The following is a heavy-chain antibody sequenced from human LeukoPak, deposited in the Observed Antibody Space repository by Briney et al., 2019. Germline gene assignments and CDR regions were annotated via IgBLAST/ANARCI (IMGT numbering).Heavy chain of an antibody. CDR2: ISGSGTNT. CDR1: GFTFSSYA. J-gene: IGHJ6*02. V-gene: IGHV3-23*01. D-gene: IGHD3-22*01. CDR3: AKQGVSSGYYSPFYYYYGMDV. Sequence: GGSLRLSCAASGFTFSSYAMSWVRQAPGKGLEWVSAISGSGTNTYYADSVKGRFSISRDNSKNTLYLQMNSLRVEDTAVYYCAKQGVSSGYYSPFYYYYGMDVWGQGTTVTVSS.